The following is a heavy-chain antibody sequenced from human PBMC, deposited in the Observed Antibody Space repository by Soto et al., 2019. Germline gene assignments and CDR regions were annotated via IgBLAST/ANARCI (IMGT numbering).Heavy chain of an antibody. J-gene: IGHJ6*03. D-gene: IGHD5-12*01. CDR1: GGSISSGGYY. V-gene: IGHV4-31*03. CDR3: AINSGYDYREYYYYMDV. CDR2: IYYSGST. Sequence: SETLSLTCTVSGGSISSGGYYWSWIRQHPGKGLEWIGYIYYSGSTYYNPSLKSRVTISVDTSKNQFSLKLSSVTAADTAVYYCAINSGYDYREYYYYMDVWGKGTTVTVSS.